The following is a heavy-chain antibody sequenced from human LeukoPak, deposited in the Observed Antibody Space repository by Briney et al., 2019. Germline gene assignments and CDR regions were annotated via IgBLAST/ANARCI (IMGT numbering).Heavy chain of an antibody. CDR3: TRVYGSADY. CDR2: MNPNSGNT. V-gene: IGHV1-8*01. D-gene: IGHD1-26*01. CDR1: GYTFTSYD. J-gene: IGHJ4*02. Sequence: GTSVKVSCKASGYTFTSYDINWVRQATGQGLEWMGWMNPNSGNTGYAQKFQGRVTITRNTSTTTTYMELSSLRSEDTAVYYCTRVYGSADYWGQGTLVTVSS.